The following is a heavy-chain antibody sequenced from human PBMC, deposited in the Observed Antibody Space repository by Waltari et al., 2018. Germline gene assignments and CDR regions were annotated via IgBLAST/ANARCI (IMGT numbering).Heavy chain of an antibody. CDR1: GGSFASYG. D-gene: IGHD3-22*01. CDR3: AGGYYESSGFSFYYFYHMDV. J-gene: IGHJ6*03. V-gene: IGHV1-69*14. CDR2: IIPTVGTT. Sequence: QVQLVQSGAEVQKPGSSVTVSCQASGGSFASYGISWVRQAPGQGLEWMGGIIPTVGTTNYAQKFQGRVTINADKSTSTAYMHLTSLRSEDAAVYYCAGGYYESSGFSFYYFYHMDVWGKGTTVTVSS.